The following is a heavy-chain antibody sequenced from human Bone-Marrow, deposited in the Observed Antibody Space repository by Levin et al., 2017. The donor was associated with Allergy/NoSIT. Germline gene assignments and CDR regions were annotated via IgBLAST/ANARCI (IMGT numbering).Heavy chain of an antibody. D-gene: IGHD2-2*01. V-gene: IGHV3-11*01. CDR2: IGGSGGNI. CDR3: ARLGYCSTTSCKGDWFDP. J-gene: IGHJ5*02. Sequence: NSGGSLRLSCAASGFTFSDYYMSWIRQAPGKGLEWVSYIGGSGGNIYYADSVKGRFTISRDNAKNSLYLQMNSLRAEDTAVYYCARLGYCSTTSCKGDWFDPWGQGTLVTVSS. CDR1: GFTFSDYY.